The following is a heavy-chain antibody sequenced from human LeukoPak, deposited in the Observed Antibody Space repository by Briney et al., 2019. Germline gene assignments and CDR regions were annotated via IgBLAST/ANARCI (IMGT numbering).Heavy chain of an antibody. V-gene: IGHV5-51*01. CDR1: GYILTNNW. D-gene: IGHD6-13*01. CDR3: PRFGYSSSLDY. J-gene: IGHJ4*02. Sequence: GESLQISCKVSGYILTNNWIGWVRQVPGKGLEWMGLIYPGYSDAKYSPSFQGQVTFSVDKSISTAYLQWSSLKASDTAIYYCPRFGYSSSLDYWGQGTLVTVSS. CDR2: IYPGYSDA.